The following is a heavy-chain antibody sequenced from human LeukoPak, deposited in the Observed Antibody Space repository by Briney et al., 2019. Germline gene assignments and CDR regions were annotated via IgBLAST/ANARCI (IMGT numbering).Heavy chain of an antibody. CDR2: INPNSGGT. D-gene: IGHD1-26*01. CDR3: ARAGIVGAYNWFDP. Sequence: ASVKVSCKASGYTFTGYYMHWVRQAPGQGLEWMGWINPNSGGTNYAQKFQGRVTMTRDTSISTAYMELSRLRSDDTAAYYCARAGIVGAYNWFDPWGQGTLVTVSS. CDR1: GYTFTGYY. J-gene: IGHJ5*02. V-gene: IGHV1-2*02.